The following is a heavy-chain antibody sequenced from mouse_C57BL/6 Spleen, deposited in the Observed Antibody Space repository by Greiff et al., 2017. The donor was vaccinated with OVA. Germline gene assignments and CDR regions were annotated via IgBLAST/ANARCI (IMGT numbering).Heavy chain of an antibody. CDR2: IDPSDSYT. J-gene: IGHJ2*01. CDR3: ARRGNYYGSSYLDY. D-gene: IGHD1-1*01. Sequence: QVQLQQPGAELVMPGASVKLSCKASGYTFTSYWMHWVKQRPGQGLEWIGEIDPSDSYTNYNQKFKGKSTLTVDKSSRTAYMQLSSLTSEDSAVYYCARRGNYYGSSYLDYWGQGTTLTVSS. V-gene: IGHV1-69*01. CDR1: GYTFTSYW.